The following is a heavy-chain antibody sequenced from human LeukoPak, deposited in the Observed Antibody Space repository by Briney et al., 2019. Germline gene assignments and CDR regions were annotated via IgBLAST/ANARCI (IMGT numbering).Heavy chain of an antibody. V-gene: IGHV4-39*01. CDR3: ARQNRHLGVAGSTDY. Sequence: SETLSLTCTVSGGSISSSSYYWGWIRQPPGKGLEWIGSIYYSGSTYYNPSLKSRVTISVDTSKNQFSLKLSSVTAADTAVYYCARQNRHLGVAGSTDYWGQGTLVTVSS. CDR2: IYYSGST. D-gene: IGHD6-19*01. J-gene: IGHJ4*02. CDR1: GGSISSSSYY.